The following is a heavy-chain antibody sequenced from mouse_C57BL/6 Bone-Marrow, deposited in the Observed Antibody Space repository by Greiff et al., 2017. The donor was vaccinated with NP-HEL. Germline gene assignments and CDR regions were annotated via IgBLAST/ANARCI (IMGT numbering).Heavy chain of an antibody. CDR1: GFTFSDYG. Sequence: VQLVESGGGLVKPGGSLKLSCAASGFTFSDYGMHWVRQAPEKGLEWVAYISSGSSTIYYADTVKGRFTISRDNAKNTLFLQMTSLRSEDTAMYYCARGGLLRSGGYFDVWGTGTTVTVSS. CDR3: ARGGLLRSGGYFDV. J-gene: IGHJ1*03. D-gene: IGHD1-1*01. CDR2: ISSGSSTI. V-gene: IGHV5-17*01.